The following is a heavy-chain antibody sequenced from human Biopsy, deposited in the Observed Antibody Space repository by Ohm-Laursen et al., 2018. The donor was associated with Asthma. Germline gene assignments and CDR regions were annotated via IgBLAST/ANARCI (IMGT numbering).Heavy chain of an antibody. CDR1: GFRFSSYA. V-gene: IGHV3-30*07. D-gene: IGHD1-14*01. J-gene: IGHJ4*02. CDR3: ARDGPELPTELDY. CDR2: ITYDGSKT. Sequence: SLRLSCAASGFRFSSYAMHWVRQAPGKGLEWVALITYDGSKTIYADSVKGRFTISRDNAKNSLYLQMNSLRAEDTAVYYCARDGPELPTELDYWGPGTLVTVSS.